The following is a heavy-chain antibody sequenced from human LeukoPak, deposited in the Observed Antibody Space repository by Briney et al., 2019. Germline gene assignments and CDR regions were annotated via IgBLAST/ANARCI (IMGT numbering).Heavy chain of an antibody. CDR3: ARRMGYYYGSGSYPY. J-gene: IGHJ4*02. D-gene: IGHD3-10*01. Sequence: SETLSLTCAVYGGSFSGYYWSWVRQPPGKGLEWIGEINHSGSTNYNPSLKSRVTISVDTSKNQFSLKLSSVTAADTAVYYCARRMGYYYGSGSYPYWGQGTLVTVSS. CDR2: INHSGST. CDR1: GGSFSGYY. V-gene: IGHV4-34*01.